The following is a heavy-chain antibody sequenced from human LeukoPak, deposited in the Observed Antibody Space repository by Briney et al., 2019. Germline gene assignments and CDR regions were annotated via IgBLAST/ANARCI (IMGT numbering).Heavy chain of an antibody. CDR2: INPNSGGT. D-gene: IGHD3-9*01. Sequence: GASVKVSCKASGYTFTGYYMHWVRQAPGQGLEWMGWINPNSGGTNYAQKFQGWVTMIRDTSISTAYMELSRLRSDDTAVYYCARADDILTGHFDYWGQGTLVTVSS. CDR3: ARADDILTGHFDY. V-gene: IGHV1-2*04. CDR1: GYTFTGYY. J-gene: IGHJ4*02.